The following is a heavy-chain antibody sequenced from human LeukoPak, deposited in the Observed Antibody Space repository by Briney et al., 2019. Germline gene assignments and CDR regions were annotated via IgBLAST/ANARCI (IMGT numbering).Heavy chain of an antibody. CDR1: GGSLSTYY. CDR3: ARRQTFADSTAWYDTFDI. D-gene: IGHD6-19*01. V-gene: IGHV4-59*08. J-gene: IGHJ3*02. CDR2: IYRSGNI. Sequence: SETLSLTCTVSGGSLSTYYWSWIRQPPGKGLEFISYIYRSGNINYNPSLQRRVTMSTDTSENRFSLNLSSMPAADTAAYYCARRQTFADSTAWYDTFDIWGDGTMVTVSS.